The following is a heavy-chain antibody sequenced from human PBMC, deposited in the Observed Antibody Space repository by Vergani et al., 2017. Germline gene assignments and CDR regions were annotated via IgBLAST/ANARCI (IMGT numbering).Heavy chain of an antibody. CDR2: IYTSGST. J-gene: IGHJ6*03. V-gene: IGHV4-38-2*01. CDR3: ARVIWGGDYYMDV. D-gene: IGHD3-16*01. CDR1: GYSISSGYY. Sequence: QVQLQESGPGLVKPSETLSLTCAVSGYSISSGYYWGWIRQPPGKGLEWIGRIYTSGSTNYNPSLKSRVTMSVDTSKNQFSLKLSSVTAADTAVYYCARVIWGGDYYMDVWGKGTTVTVSS.